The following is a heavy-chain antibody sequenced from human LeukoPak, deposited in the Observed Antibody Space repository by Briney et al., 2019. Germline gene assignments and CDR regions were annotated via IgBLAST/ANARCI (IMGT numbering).Heavy chain of an antibody. V-gene: IGHV3-23*01. CDR1: GFTFSNSA. CDR2: ISDSGGST. CDR3: AKQLGYCSRGTCYFDS. Sequence: GGSLRLSCAASGFTFSNSAMSWARQAPGKGLEWISAISDSGGSTYSADPVKGRFTISRDNSKNTLYLQMNSLRDEDTALYYCAKQLGYCSRGTCYFDSWGQGTPVTVSS. D-gene: IGHD2-2*01. J-gene: IGHJ4*01.